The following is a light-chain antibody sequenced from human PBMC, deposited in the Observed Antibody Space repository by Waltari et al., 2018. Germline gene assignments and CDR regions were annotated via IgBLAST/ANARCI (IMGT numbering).Light chain of an antibody. J-gene: IGLJ3*02. CDR1: SGHSSNI. CDR2: VNSDGSY. Sequence: QLVVTQSPSASASLGASVKLTCTLSSGHSSNIVAWHQQHPEKGPRYLMKVNSDGSYSKGGEIPDRFSGSSSGAARYLTIPSLQSEDETDYSFQTGCHGTWVFGVGTKLTVL. V-gene: IGLV4-69*01. CDR3: QTGCHGTWV.